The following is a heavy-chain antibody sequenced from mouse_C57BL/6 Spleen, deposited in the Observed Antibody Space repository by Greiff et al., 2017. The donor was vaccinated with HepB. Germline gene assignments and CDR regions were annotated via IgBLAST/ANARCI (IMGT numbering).Heavy chain of an antibody. Sequence: EVKLVESGPELVKPGASVKISCKASGYSFTGYYMHWVKQSHGNILDWIGYIYPYNGVSSYNQKFKGKATLTVDKSSSTAYMELRSLTSEDSAVYYCARGGYDGYYVWFAYWGQGTLVTVSA. CDR3: ARGGYDGYYVWFAY. V-gene: IGHV1-31*01. J-gene: IGHJ3*01. CDR1: GYSFTGYY. D-gene: IGHD2-3*01. CDR2: IYPYNGVS.